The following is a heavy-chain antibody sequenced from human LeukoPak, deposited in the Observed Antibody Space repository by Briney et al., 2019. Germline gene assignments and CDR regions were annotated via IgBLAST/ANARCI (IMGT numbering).Heavy chain of an antibody. CDR1: GGSFSGYY. CDR2: INHSGST. CDR3: ARERYCSGGSCYGGDFDY. Sequence: PSETLSLTCAVYGGSFSGYYWSWIRQPPGKGLEWIGEINHSGSTYYNPSLKSRVTISVDTSKNQFSLKLSSVTAADTAVYYCARERYCSGGSCYGGDFDYWGQGTLVTVSS. V-gene: IGHV4-34*01. J-gene: IGHJ4*02. D-gene: IGHD2-15*01.